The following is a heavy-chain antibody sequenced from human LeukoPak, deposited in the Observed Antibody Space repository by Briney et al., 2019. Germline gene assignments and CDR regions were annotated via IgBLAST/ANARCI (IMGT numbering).Heavy chain of an antibody. J-gene: IGHJ5*02. Sequence: SETLSLTCTVSGGSISSYHWSWIRQPPGKGLEWIGYIYYSGSTNYNPSLKSRVTISVDTSKNQFSLKLSSVTAADTAVYYCARGGGSFANYFDTWGQGTLVTVSS. D-gene: IGHD1-7*01. CDR3: ARGGGSFANYFDT. V-gene: IGHV4-59*01. CDR2: IYYSGST. CDR1: GGSISSYH.